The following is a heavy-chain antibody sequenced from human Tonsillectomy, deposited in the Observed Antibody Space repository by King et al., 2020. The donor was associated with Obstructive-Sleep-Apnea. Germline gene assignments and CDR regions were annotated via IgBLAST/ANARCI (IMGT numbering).Heavy chain of an antibody. CDR2: INQDGREK. Sequence: VQLVESGGGLVQPGGSLRLSCAASGFRFSSFWMSWVRQAPGKGLGWVANINQDGREKYYVESFRGRFTISRDNAKTLLYLQMNSLRVEDTAVYYCARDVEAVEYYYGMDVWGQGTTVTVSS. D-gene: IGHD3-16*01. CDR1: GFRFSSFW. V-gene: IGHV3-7*01. CDR3: ARDVEAVEYYYGMDV. J-gene: IGHJ6*02.